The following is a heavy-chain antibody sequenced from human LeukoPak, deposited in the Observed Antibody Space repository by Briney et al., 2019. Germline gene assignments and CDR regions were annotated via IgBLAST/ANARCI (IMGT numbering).Heavy chain of an antibody. CDR2: INPNSGGT. Sequence: ASVKVSCKASGYTFTGYYMHWVRPAPGQGLEWMGWINPNSGGTNYAQKFQGRVTMTRDTSISTAYMELSRLRSDDTAVYYCARAQGDPRPDYYMDVWGKGTTVTVSS. CDR3: ARAQGDPRPDYYMDV. J-gene: IGHJ6*03. D-gene: IGHD3-16*01. V-gene: IGHV1-2*02. CDR1: GYTFTGYY.